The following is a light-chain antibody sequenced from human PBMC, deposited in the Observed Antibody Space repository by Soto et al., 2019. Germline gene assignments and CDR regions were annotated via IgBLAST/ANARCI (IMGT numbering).Light chain of an antibody. V-gene: IGLV2-14*01. CDR1: SSDVGDYNY. CDR3: SSYTSRSTLV. J-gene: IGLJ1*01. Sequence: QSALTQPASVSGSPGQSITISCTGTSSDVGDYNYVSWYQQHPGKAPKVMIYDVSNRPSGVSNRFSGSKSGNTASLTISGLQAEDEADYDCSSYTSRSTLVFGTGTKVTVL. CDR2: DVS.